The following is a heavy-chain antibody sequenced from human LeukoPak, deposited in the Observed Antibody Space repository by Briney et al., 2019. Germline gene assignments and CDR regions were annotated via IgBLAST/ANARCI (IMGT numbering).Heavy chain of an antibody. CDR1: GYSISSGYY. CDR2: IYHSGRT. V-gene: IGHV4-38-2*02. D-gene: IGHD4-17*01. CDR3: ARGPLTMTRGFDP. Sequence: SETLSLTCTVSGYSISSGYYWGWIRQPPGKGLEWIGSIYHSGRTFYNPSLKSRVTMSVDTSKNQFSLKLSSVTAADTAVYYCARGPLTMTRGFDPWGQGTLVTVSS. J-gene: IGHJ5*02.